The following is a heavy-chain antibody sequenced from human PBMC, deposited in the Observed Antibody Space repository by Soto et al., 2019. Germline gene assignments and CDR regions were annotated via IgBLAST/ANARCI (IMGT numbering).Heavy chain of an antibody. J-gene: IGHJ3*02. D-gene: IGHD3-22*01. Sequence: QVQLVQSGAEVKKPGASVKVSCKASGYTFTSYGISWVRQAPGQGLEWMGRISAYNGNTNYAQKLQGRVTMTTDTSTSTAYMELRSLRSDDTAAYYCARGALSYYDSSGYYSGAAFDIWGQGTMVTVSS. CDR1: GYTFTSYG. CDR3: ARGALSYYDSSGYYSGAAFDI. V-gene: IGHV1-18*01. CDR2: ISAYNGNT.